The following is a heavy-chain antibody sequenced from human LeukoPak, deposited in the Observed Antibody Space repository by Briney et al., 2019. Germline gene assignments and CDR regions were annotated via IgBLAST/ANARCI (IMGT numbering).Heavy chain of an antibody. CDR3: ARDNLALPAIAAAGTFSPFYYYGMDV. D-gene: IGHD6-13*01. J-gene: IGHJ6*02. CDR2: IIPIFGTA. V-gene: IGHV1-69*13. Sequence: AASVKVSCKASGGTFSSYAISWVRQAPGQGLEWMGGIIPIFGTANYAQKFQGRVTITADESTSTAYMELSSLRSEDTAVYYCARDNLALPAIAAAGTFSPFYYYGMDVWGQGTTVTVS. CDR1: GGTFSSYA.